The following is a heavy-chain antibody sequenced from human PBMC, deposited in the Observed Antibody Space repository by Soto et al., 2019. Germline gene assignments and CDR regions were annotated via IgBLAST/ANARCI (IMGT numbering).Heavy chain of an antibody. CDR2: INPSGGST. CDR1: GYTFTSYY. J-gene: IGHJ4*02. Sequence: ASVKVSCKASGYTFTSYYMHWVRQAPGQGLEWMGIINPSGGSTSYAQKFQGRVTMTRDTSTSTVYMELSSLRSEDTAVYYCARSRFGELGPNFRGQGTLVPGSS. CDR3: ARSRFGELGPNF. D-gene: IGHD3-10*01. V-gene: IGHV1-46*03.